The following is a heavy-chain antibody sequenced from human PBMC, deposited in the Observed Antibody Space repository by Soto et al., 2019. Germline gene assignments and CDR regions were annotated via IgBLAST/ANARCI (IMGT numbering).Heavy chain of an antibody. V-gene: IGHV3-33*01. CDR1: GFTFSSYG. Sequence: QVQLVESGGGVVQPGRSLRLSCAASGFTFSSYGMHWVRQAPGKGLEWVAVIWYDGSNKYYADSVKGRFTISRDNSKNTLYLQMNSLRAEDTAVYYCAREGYEGSYFDYWGQGTLVTVSS. D-gene: IGHD2-2*01. CDR2: IWYDGSNK. J-gene: IGHJ4*02. CDR3: AREGYEGSYFDY.